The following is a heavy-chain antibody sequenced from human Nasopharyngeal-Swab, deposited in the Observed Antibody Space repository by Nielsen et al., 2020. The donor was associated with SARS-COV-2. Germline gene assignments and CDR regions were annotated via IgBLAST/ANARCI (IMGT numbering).Heavy chain of an antibody. Sequence: GGSLRLSCAASGFTFSSYAMHWVRQAPGKGLEWVSYISSSGSTIYYADSVKGRFTISRDNAKNSLYLQMNSLRAEDTAVYYCARDDSSPHVGAFDIWGQGTMVTVSS. V-gene: IGHV3-48*03. CDR3: ARDDSSPHVGAFDI. CDR1: GFTFSSYA. CDR2: ISSSGSTI. D-gene: IGHD3-22*01. J-gene: IGHJ3*02.